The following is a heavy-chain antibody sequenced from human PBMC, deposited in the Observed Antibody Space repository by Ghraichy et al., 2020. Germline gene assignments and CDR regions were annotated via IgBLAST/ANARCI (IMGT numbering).Heavy chain of an antibody. CDR3: TTVRLSYYYYGMDV. CDR1: GFTLNNAW. Sequence: GGSLRLSCAVSGFTLNNAWMSWVRQAPGKGLEWVGRIKSKTDGGTTDFAAPVKGRFTISRDGSKNTLYLQMSSLKTEDTAMYYCTTVRLSYYYYGMDVWGQGTTVTVSS. V-gene: IGHV3-15*01. CDR2: IKSKTDGGTT. J-gene: IGHJ6*02.